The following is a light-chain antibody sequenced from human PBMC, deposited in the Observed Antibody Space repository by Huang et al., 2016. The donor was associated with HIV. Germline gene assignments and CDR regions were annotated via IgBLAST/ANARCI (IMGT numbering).Light chain of an antibody. Sequence: DIQMTQSPSSLSASVGDRVTITCQASQYISNYLNWYQQKPGKAPKLLIYDASNLETGVPSRFSGSGSGRDFTCTISSLQPEDIATYYCQQYDNLPLTFAQGTRLEIK. CDR1: QYISNY. V-gene: IGKV1-33*01. J-gene: IGKJ5*01. CDR3: QQYDNLPLT. CDR2: DAS.